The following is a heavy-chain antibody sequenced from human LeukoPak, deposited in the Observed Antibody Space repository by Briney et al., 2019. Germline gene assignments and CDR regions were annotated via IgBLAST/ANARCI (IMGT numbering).Heavy chain of an antibody. CDR2: IYDSGST. CDR3: ARGPPDRADI. V-gene: IGHV4-39*07. Sequence: SETLSLTCTVSGGSIRSSYYYWGWIRQPPGKGLEWIGSIYDSGSTYYNPSLKSRVTISVDTSKNQFSLKLSSVTAADTAVYYCARGPPDRADIWGQGTMVTVSS. J-gene: IGHJ3*02. D-gene: IGHD3-16*02. CDR1: GGSIRSSYYY.